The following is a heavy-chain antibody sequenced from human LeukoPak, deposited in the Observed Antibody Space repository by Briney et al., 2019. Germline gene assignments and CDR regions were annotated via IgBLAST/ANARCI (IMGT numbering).Heavy chain of an antibody. J-gene: IGHJ4*02. CDR2: ISNDGGST. D-gene: IGHD2-21*01. Sequence: PGGSLRLSCAGSGFTFSGYAMHWVRQAPGKGLEYVSAISNDGGSTYYADSVKGRFSISKDNSKNTLYLEMGSLGPEDMAMYYCARVGIGGHLDYWGQGTLVTVSS. V-gene: IGHV3-64*02. CDR1: GFTFSGYA. CDR3: ARVGIGGHLDY.